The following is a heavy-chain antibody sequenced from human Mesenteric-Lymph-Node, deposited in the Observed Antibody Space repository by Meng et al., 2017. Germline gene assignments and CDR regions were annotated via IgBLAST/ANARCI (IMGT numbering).Heavy chain of an antibody. V-gene: IGHV3-33*01. D-gene: IGHD7-27*01. CDR1: GYSFSSYG. CDR2: IWYDGSEK. J-gene: IGHJ4*02. Sequence: QVELVGSGGGVVQPGRSLRLSCAASGYSFSSYGMHWVRQAPGKGLEWVAVIWYDGSEKYYADSVKGRFTISRDNSKNTMYLQMNSLRAEDTAVYYCARDQANWGSSLDYWGQGTLVTVSS. CDR3: ARDQANWGSSLDY.